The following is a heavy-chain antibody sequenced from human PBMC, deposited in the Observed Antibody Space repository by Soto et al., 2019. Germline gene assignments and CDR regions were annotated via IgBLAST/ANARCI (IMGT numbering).Heavy chain of an antibody. Sequence: SETLSLTCTVSGGSISSSSYYWGWIRQPPGKGLEWIGSIYYSGSTYYNPSLKSRVTISVDTSKNQFSLKLSSVTAADTAVYYCARPKCRQTLDYCYYMDVWGKGTTVTVSS. J-gene: IGHJ6*03. CDR2: IYYSGST. CDR3: ARPKCRQTLDYCYYMDV. V-gene: IGHV4-39*01. CDR1: GGSISSSSYY. D-gene: IGHD2-15*01.